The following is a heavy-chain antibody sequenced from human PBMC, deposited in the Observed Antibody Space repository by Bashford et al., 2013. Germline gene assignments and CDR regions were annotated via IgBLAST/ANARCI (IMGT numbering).Heavy chain of an antibody. D-gene: IGHD5-18*01. Sequence: SETLSLTCTVSGGSISSSSYYWGWIRQPPGKGLEWIGTIYYSGSTYYNPSLKSRVSISVDTSKNQFSLKLSSVTAADTAVYYCASTGVTLGWFDPWGQGPWSPSPQ. CDR3: ASTGVTLGWFDP. J-gene: IGHJ5*02. CDR2: IYYSGST. CDR1: GGSISSSSYY. V-gene: IGHV4-39*01.